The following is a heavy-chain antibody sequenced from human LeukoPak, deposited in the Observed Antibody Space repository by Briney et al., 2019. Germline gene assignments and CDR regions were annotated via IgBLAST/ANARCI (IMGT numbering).Heavy chain of an antibody. J-gene: IGHJ4*02. D-gene: IGHD6-13*01. CDR3: ARHSVSSRDFDY. Sequence: PSETLSLTCTVSGGSISRYYWSWIRQPPGKGLEWIGYIYYSGSTNHNPSLKSRVTISIDTSKNQFSLKLNSVTAADTAIYHCARHSVSSRDFDYWGQGALVSVSS. V-gene: IGHV4-59*08. CDR1: GGSISRYY. CDR2: IYYSGST.